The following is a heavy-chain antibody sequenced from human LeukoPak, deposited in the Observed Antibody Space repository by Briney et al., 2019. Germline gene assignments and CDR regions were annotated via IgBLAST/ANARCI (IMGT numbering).Heavy chain of an antibody. CDR3: VRRVQGYYGGSGCYGVFDP. D-gene: IGHD2-15*01. Sequence: SETLSLTCTVSGGSISSDYYWTWIRQSPEKGLEWIGYIYYTGRNYVNPSLKSRVIISVDTSKNRFSLRLSSVTAADTAMYYCVRRVQGYYGGSGCYGVFDPWGQGTLVTVSS. J-gene: IGHJ5*02. CDR1: GGSISSDYY. V-gene: IGHV4-30-4*01. CDR2: IYYTGRN.